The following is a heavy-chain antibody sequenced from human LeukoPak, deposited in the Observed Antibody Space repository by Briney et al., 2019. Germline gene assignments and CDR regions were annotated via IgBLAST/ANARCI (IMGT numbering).Heavy chain of an antibody. Sequence: GGSLRLSCVVSGFTFSTSAMSWVRQAPGKGLEWVAFISYDGGNKYYADSVKGRFTISRDNPKNTLYLQMNSLRAEDTAVYYCATRGSTWYVLGDYWGQGTLVTVSS. CDR3: ATRGSTWYVLGDY. D-gene: IGHD1-26*01. J-gene: IGHJ4*02. CDR2: ISYDGGNK. CDR1: GFTFSTSA. V-gene: IGHV3-30-3*01.